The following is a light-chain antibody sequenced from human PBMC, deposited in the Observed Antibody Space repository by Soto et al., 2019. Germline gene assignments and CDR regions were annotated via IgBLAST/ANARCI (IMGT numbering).Light chain of an antibody. V-gene: IGLV2-8*01. Sequence: QSALTQPPSASGSPGQSVTISCTGTSSDVGGYNYVSWYQQHPGNPPTLKIYEVSKRPSGVPDRFSGSRSGNTASLTVSGLQAEDEADYYCSSYAGSNNVIFGGGTKLTVL. CDR2: EVS. J-gene: IGLJ2*01. CDR1: SSDVGGYNY. CDR3: SSYAGSNNVI.